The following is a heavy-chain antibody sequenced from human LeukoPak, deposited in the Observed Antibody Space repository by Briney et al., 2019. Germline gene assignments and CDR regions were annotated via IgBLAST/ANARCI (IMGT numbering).Heavy chain of an antibody. V-gene: IGHV3-53*01. Sequence: GGSLRLSCAGSGFTISNTYMNWVRQAPGKGLEWVSVIYSGGAKYYADSVEGRFTISRDNSRNTLYLQMNSLRVEDTAVYYCVRESEGVGVVGKRSGYFDYWGQGTLVTVSS. J-gene: IGHJ4*02. CDR3: VRESEGVGVVGKRSGYFDY. CDR2: IYSGGAK. D-gene: IGHD6-19*01. CDR1: GFTISNTY.